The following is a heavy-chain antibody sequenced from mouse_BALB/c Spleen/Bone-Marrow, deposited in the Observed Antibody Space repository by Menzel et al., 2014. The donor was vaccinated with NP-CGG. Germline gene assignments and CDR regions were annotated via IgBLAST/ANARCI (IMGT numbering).Heavy chain of an antibody. CDR3: ARKYGDY. J-gene: IGHJ2*01. V-gene: IGHV1-80*01. CDR2: IYPGDGET. D-gene: IGHD2-10*02. CDR1: GYPFSSYW. Sequence: LVESGAELVRPGSSVKISCKASGYPFSSYWMNWVKQRPGQGLEWIGQIYPGDGETNYNGKFKGNATLTADKSSSTAHMQLISLTSEDSAVYFCARKYGDYWGQGTTLTVSS.